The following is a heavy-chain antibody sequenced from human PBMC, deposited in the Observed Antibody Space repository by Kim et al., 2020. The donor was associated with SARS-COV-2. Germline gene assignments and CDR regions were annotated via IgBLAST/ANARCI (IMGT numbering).Heavy chain of an antibody. CDR1: GGSFSGYY. CDR3: ARAAHHITMILVRDSQYF. D-gene: IGHD3-22*01. CDR2: INHSGST. J-gene: IGHJ1*01. V-gene: IGHV4-34*01. Sequence: SETLSLTCAVYGGSFSGYYWSWIRQPPGKGLEWIGEINHSGSTNYNPSLKSRVTISVDTSKNQFSLKLSSVTAADTAVYYCARAAHHITMILVRDSQYF.